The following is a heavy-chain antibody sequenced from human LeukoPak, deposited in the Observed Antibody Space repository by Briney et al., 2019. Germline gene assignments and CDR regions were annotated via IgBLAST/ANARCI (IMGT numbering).Heavy chain of an antibody. V-gene: IGHV4-61*02. Sequence: SETLSLTCTVSGGSISSGSYYWSWIRQPAGKGLEWIGRIYTSGSTNYNPSLKSRVTISVDTSKNQFSLKLSSVTAADTAVYYCARGAGGFSNYNWFDPWGQGTLVTVSS. CDR3: ARGAGGFSNYNWFDP. CDR1: GGSISSGSYY. CDR2: IYTSGST. D-gene: IGHD4-11*01. J-gene: IGHJ5*02.